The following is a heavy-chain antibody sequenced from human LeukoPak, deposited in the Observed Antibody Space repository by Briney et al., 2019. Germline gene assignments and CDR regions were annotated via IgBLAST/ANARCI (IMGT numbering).Heavy chain of an antibody. CDR3: AKDMRLAATDMSAYSRYYYFGMYV. V-gene: IGHV3-43*02. CDR2: ISAAGGNT. J-gene: IGHJ6*02. CDR1: GLTFNDYV. D-gene: IGHD2-15*01. Sequence: GGSLRLSCAASGLTFNDYVMHGVRQAPGKGLEWVSLISAAGGNTYYPDSVKGRFTICKDDSKHSLYPQMDSLRTEDTALYYCAKDMRLAATDMSAYSRYYYFGMYVWGQGTTVTVSS.